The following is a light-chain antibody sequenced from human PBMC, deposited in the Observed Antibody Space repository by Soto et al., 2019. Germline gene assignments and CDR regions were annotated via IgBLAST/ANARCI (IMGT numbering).Light chain of an antibody. V-gene: IGKV3-11*01. CDR3: QQRSNWPPVT. CDR2: DAS. CDR1: QSVGYH. J-gene: IGKJ4*01. Sequence: DIVLTQSPATLSLSPGERATLSCRASQSVGYHLAWYQQKPGQAPRLLIYDASNRATGIPARFSGSGSGTDFTLAISSLEPEDFAVYYCQQRSNWPPVTFGGGTKVEIK.